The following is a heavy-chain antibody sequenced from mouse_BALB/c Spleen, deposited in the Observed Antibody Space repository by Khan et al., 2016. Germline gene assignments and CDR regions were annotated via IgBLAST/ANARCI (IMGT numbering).Heavy chain of an antibody. CDR1: GFNIKDSY. CDR2: IDPASGKT. J-gene: IGHJ1*01. V-gene: IGHV14-3*02. Sequence: EVQLQESGAELVKPGASVKLSCTASGFNIKDSYMHWVKQRPEQGLEWIGRIDPASGKTKYEPKFQGKATITADTSSNTVYLQLSSLTSECTAVYYCANWDWYFDVWGAGTTVTVSS. CDR3: ANWDWYFDV. D-gene: IGHD4-1*01.